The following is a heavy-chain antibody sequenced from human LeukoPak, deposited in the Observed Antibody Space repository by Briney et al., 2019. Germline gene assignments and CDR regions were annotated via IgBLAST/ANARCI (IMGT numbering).Heavy chain of an antibody. J-gene: IGHJ4*02. CDR3: GRHRSKWLQSSSDY. D-gene: IGHD5-24*01. Sequence: SETLSLTCTVSGGSINSSSYYWGWIRQPPGKGLEWIGSIFYSGNTYDNPSLKSRVTISVDTSKNQFSLKLNSVTSADTAVYCCGRHRSKWLQSSSDYWGQGTLVTVSS. CDR2: IFYSGNT. V-gene: IGHV4-39*01. CDR1: GGSINSSSYY.